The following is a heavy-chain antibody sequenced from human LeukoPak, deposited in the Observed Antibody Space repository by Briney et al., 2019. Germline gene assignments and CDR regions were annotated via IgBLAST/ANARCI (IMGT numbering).Heavy chain of an antibody. CDR2: IYYSGST. V-gene: IGHV4-59*01. Sequence: SETLSLTCTVSGGSISSYYWSWIRQPPGKGLEWIGYIYYSGSTNYSPSLKSRVTISVDTSKNQFSLRLSSVTAADTAVYYCARGDYVWGSYRYSNAFDIWGQGTMVTVSS. J-gene: IGHJ3*02. D-gene: IGHD3-16*02. CDR3: ARGDYVWGSYRYSNAFDI. CDR1: GGSISSYY.